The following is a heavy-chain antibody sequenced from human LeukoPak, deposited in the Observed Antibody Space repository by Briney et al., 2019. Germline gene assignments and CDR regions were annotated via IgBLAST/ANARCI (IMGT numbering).Heavy chain of an antibody. V-gene: IGHV4-34*01. CDR1: GGSFSGYY. D-gene: IGHD3-16*02. CDR3: ARAEIRLYNQRRYYFDY. CDR2: INHSGST. J-gene: IGHJ4*02. Sequence: SETLSLTCAVYGGSFSGYYWSWIRQPPGKGLEWIGEINHSGSTNYNPSLKSRVTISVDTSKNQFSLKLSSVTAADTAVYYCARAEIRLYNQRRYYFDYWGQGTLVTVSS.